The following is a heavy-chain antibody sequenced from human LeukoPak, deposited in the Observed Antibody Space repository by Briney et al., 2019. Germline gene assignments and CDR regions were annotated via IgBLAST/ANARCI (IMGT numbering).Heavy chain of an antibody. J-gene: IGHJ4*02. Sequence: MAGGSLRLSCAASGFTFSSYSMNWVRQAPGKGLEWVSSISSSSSYIYYADSVKGRFTISRDNAKNSLYLQMNSLRAEDTAVYYCARENEGATSNWGQGTLVTVSS. CDR1: GFTFSSYS. V-gene: IGHV3-21*01. CDR3: ARENEGATSN. D-gene: IGHD1-26*01. CDR2: ISSSSSYI.